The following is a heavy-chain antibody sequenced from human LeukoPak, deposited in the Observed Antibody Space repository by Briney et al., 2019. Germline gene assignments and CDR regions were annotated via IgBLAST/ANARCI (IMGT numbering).Heavy chain of an antibody. J-gene: IGHJ4*02. CDR1: GYTFTTYD. V-gene: IGHV1-18*01. CDR3: ARDVRGARYYFDY. CDR2: ISAYNGNT. Sequence: ASVKVSCKTSGYTFTTYDINWVRQATGQGLEWMGWISAYNGNTNYAQKLQGRVTMTTDTSTSTAYMELRSLRSDDTAVYYCARDVRGARYYFDYWGQGTLVTVSS. D-gene: IGHD3-10*01.